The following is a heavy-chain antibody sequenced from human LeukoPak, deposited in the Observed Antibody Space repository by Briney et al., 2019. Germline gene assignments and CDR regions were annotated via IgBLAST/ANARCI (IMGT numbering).Heavy chain of an antibody. CDR2: ISYDGSNK. J-gene: IGHJ4*02. V-gene: IGHV3-30*18. Sequence: GGSLRLSCAASGFTFSSYGMHWVRQAPGKGLEWVAVISYDGSNKYYADSVKGRFTISRDNSKNTLYLQMNSLRAEDTAVYYCAKVWTKWIQLSGTFDYWGQGTLVTVSS. CDR3: AKVWTKWIQLSGTFDY. CDR1: GFTFSSYG. D-gene: IGHD5-18*01.